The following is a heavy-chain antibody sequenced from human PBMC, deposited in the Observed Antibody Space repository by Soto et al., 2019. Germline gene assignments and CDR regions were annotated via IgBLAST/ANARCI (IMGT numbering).Heavy chain of an antibody. V-gene: IGHV5-51*01. D-gene: IGHD3-3*01. J-gene: IGHJ6*02. CDR3: ARQYNYDFWSGYYRYYYYYGMDG. CDR2: IYPGDSDT. Sequence: GESLKISCKGSGYSFTSYWIGWLRQMPGKGLEWRGIIYPGDSDTRYSPSFQGQVTISADKSISTAYLQWSSLKASDTAMYYCARQYNYDFWSGYYRYYYYYGMDGWGQGTTVTV. CDR1: GYSFTSYW.